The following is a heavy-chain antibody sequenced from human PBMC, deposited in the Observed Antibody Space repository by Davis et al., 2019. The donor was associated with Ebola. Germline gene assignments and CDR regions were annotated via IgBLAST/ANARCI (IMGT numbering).Heavy chain of an antibody. J-gene: IGHJ4*02. CDR2: INPSNGNT. CDR3: TRLAMFGVVKPFDY. CDR1: GYTFTGYY. V-gene: IGHV1-46*03. D-gene: IGHD3-3*01. Sequence: ASVKVSCKASGYTFTGYYMHWVRQAPGQGLEWMGLINPSNGNTDYAQNFQGRVTVTRDTSTSTVYMELSSLRSEDTAVYYCTRLAMFGVVKPFDYWGQGSLVTVSS.